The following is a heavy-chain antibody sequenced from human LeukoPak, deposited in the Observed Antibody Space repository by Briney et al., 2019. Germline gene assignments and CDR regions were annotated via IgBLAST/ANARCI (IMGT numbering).Heavy chain of an antibody. CDR1: GYTFTGYY. Sequence: ASVKVSCKASGYTFTGYYMHWVRQAPGQGLEWMGWINPNSGGTNYAQKFQGRVTMTRDMSTSTVYMELSSLRSEDTAVYYCARQKAAAMVNYFDYWGQGTLVTVSS. CDR2: INPNSGGT. CDR3: ARQKAAAMVNYFDY. V-gene: IGHV1-2*02. J-gene: IGHJ4*02. D-gene: IGHD5-18*01.